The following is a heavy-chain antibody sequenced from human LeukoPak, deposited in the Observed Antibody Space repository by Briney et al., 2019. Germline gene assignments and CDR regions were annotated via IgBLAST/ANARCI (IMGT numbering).Heavy chain of an antibody. V-gene: IGHV4-39*01. CDR2: IYYTGLA. CDR3: ARHRGYCSSSSCHPFDY. D-gene: IGHD2-15*01. CDR1: GGSISNSSYY. J-gene: IGHJ4*02. Sequence: PSETLSLTCSVSGGSISNSSYYWGWIRQPPEKGLEWVGSIYYTGLAYYNPCLESRVTMSGDTSKNQFCLKLTSMTAADTAVYYCARHRGYCSSSSCHPFDYWGQGTLVTVSS.